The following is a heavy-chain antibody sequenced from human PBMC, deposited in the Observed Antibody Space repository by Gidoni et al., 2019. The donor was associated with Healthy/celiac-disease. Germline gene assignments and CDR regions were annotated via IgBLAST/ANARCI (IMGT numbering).Heavy chain of an antibody. D-gene: IGHD4-4*01. CDR2: IKQDGSEK. J-gene: IGHJ4*02. Sequence: EVQLVESGGGLVQPGGSLRLSCAASGFTFGTFWMSWVRQAPRKGLEWVANIKQDGSEKYYVDSVKGRFTISRDNAKNSLYLQMNSLRAEDTAVFYCARLDYTNSERPNIIPTYYFAYWGQGTLVTVSS. CDR3: ARLDYTNSERPNIIPTYYFAY. CDR1: GFTFGTFW. V-gene: IGHV3-7*01.